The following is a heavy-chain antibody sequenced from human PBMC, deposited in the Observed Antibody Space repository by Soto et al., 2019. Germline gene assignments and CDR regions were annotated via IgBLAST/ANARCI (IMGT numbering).Heavy chain of an antibody. CDR1: GFSFSTYS. D-gene: IGHD2-21*02. V-gene: IGHV3-21*01. J-gene: IGHJ6*02. Sequence: GGSLRLSCEGSGFSFSTYSMHWVRQAPGKGLEWVSSIGRRSDIYYADSVKGRFTISRVNAKNSVSLQMNSLRDEDTAVYYCAREETAWPLAYGLDVWGQGTTVTVSS. CDR3: AREETAWPLAYGLDV. CDR2: IGRRSDI.